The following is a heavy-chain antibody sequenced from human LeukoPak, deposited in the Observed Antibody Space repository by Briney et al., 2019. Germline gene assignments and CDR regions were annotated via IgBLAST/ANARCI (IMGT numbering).Heavy chain of an antibody. J-gene: IGHJ4*02. Sequence: ESGPTLVKPTQTLTLTCTFSGFSLSTSGVGVGWIRQPPGKALEWLALIYWDDDKRYSPSLKSRLTITKDTSKNQVVLTMTNMDPVDTATYYCAHRQVAPSYTTSFDYWGQGTLVTVSS. CDR3: AHRQVAPSYTTSFDY. D-gene: IGHD1-26*01. CDR1: GFSLSTSGVG. V-gene: IGHV2-5*02. CDR2: IYWDDDK.